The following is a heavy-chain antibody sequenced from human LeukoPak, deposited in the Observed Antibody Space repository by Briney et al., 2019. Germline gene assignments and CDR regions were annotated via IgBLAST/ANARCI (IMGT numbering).Heavy chain of an antibody. CDR2: ISYDGSNK. Sequence: GRSLRLSRAASGFTFSSYAMHWVRQAPGKGLEWVAVISYDGSNKYYADSVKGRFTISRDNSKNTLYLQMNSLRAEDTAVYYCASMYSSSWEDYFDYWGQGTLVTVSS. CDR1: GFTFSSYA. CDR3: ASMYSSSWEDYFDY. V-gene: IGHV3-30-3*01. D-gene: IGHD6-13*01. J-gene: IGHJ4*02.